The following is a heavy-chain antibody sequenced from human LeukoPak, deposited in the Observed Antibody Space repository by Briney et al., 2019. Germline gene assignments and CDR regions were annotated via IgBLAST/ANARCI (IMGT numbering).Heavy chain of an antibody. V-gene: IGHV1-2*04. CDR2: INPNSGGT. J-gene: IGHJ1*01. Sequence: ASVKVSCKASGYTFTSYGISWVRQAPGQGLEWMGWINPNSGGTNYAQKFQGWVTMTRDTSISTAYMELSRLRSDDTAVYYCARAGGGSYATYFQHWGQGTLVTVSS. D-gene: IGHD1-26*01. CDR1: GYTFTSYG. CDR3: ARAGGGSYATYFQH.